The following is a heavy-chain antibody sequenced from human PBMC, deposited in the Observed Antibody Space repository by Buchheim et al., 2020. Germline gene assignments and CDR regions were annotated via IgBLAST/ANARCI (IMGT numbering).Heavy chain of an antibody. V-gene: IGHV3-23*01. CDR2: ISGGGGSA. D-gene: IGHD3-9*01. J-gene: IGHJ3*02. CDR3: AKNQIRYFDWLSKDAFDI. Sequence: EVQLLESGGGLAQPGGSLRLSCAASGFTLSNYAMSWVRQAPGKGLEWVSGISGGGGSAYHADSVKGRFTISRDNSKNKLYLQMNSLRAEDTAVYYCAKNQIRYFDWLSKDAFDIWGQGT. CDR1: GFTLSNYA.